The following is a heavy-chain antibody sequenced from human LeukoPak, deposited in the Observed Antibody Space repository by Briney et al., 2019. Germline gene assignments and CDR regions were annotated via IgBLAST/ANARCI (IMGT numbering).Heavy chain of an antibody. V-gene: IGHV3-23*01. Sequence: SGGSLRLSCAVSGFSFSNYAMSWVRQFPGKGLEWVSGISGTGGNTYYADSVKGRFTISRDNSKNTLYLQMNSLRAEDTAVYYCAREIYYDFWSGYPEPHDAFDIWGQGTMVTVSS. D-gene: IGHD3-3*01. CDR2: ISGTGGNT. CDR1: GFSFSNYA. J-gene: IGHJ3*02. CDR3: AREIYYDFWSGYPEPHDAFDI.